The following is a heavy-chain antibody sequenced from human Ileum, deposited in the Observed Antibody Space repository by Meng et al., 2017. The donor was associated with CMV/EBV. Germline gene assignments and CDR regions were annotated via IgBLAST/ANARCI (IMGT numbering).Heavy chain of an antibody. Sequence: GGSLRLSCAASGFTFNNYAVNWVRHVPVKGLEWVSVIYSDDFTTYYADSVRGRFTISRDNSKSTVYLHMNNVRVDDTARYFCVKARKGNCYRPEWWGQGALVTVSS. D-gene: IGHD3-3*01. CDR1: GFTFNNYA. J-gene: IGHJ4*02. CDR2: IYSDDFTT. CDR3: VKARKGNCYRPEW. V-gene: IGHV3-23*03.